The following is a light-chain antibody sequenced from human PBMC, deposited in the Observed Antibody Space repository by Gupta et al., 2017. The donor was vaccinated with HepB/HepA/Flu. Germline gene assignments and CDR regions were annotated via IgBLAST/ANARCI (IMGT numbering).Light chain of an antibody. CDR3: KQTNKFPMA. Sequence: PSSVSASVVYRVTITCRARHAKNSWLNWYQQKPGEGQQLLIYLGSNWEAGVPERFSGSGSGTDFTLTISSVEAEDVGTYYGKQTNKFPMAFGQGTRLDIK. V-gene: IGKV1-12*01. CDR1: HAKNSW. J-gene: IGKJ5*01. CDR2: LGS.